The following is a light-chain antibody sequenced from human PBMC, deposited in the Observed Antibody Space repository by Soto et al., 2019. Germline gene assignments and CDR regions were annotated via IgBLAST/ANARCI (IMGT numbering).Light chain of an antibody. CDR3: VLYMGSGIWV. CDR2: STN. CDR1: SGSVSTSYY. J-gene: IGLJ3*02. V-gene: IGLV8-61*01. Sequence: VVTQEPSFSVSPGRTVTLTSGLSSGSVSTSYYPSWYQQTPGQAPRTLIYSTNTRSSGVPDRFSGSILGNKAALTITGAQADDESDYYCVLYMGSGIWVFGGGTKLTVL.